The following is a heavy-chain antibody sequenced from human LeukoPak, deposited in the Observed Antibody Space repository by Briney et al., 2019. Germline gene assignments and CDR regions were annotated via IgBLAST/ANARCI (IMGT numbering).Heavy chain of an antibody. CDR1: GGTFSSYA. CDR3: ATFLPHSFDY. CDR2: IIPIFGTA. V-gene: IGHV1-69*06. D-gene: IGHD3-16*01. Sequence: GASVKVSCKASGGTFSSYAISWVRQAPGQGLEWMGGIIPIFGTANYAQKFQGRVTVTEDTSTDTAYMELSSLRSEDTAVYYCATFLPHSFDYWGQGTLVTVSS. J-gene: IGHJ4*02.